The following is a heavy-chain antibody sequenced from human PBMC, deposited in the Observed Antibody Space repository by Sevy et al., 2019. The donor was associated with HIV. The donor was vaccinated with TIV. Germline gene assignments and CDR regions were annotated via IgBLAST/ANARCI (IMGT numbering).Heavy chain of an antibody. CDR2: IKDDGSDK. Sequence: GESLKISCIVSGFTFKTHWMSWVRQAPGKGLEWVASIKDDGSDKYYVDSVKGRFTISRDNAKNSLYLQMNSLRAEDTAVYYCAGQSNYYGNSGYYPYFDYWGQGTLVTVSS. CDR3: AGQSNYYGNSGYYPYFDY. V-gene: IGHV3-7*01. J-gene: IGHJ4*02. D-gene: IGHD3-22*01. CDR1: GFTFKTHW.